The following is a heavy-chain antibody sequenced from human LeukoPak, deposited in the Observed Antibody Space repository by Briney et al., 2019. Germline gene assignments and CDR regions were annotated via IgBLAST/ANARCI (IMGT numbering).Heavy chain of an antibody. CDR1: GGSFSGYY. V-gene: IGHV4-4*07. Sequence: SETLSLTCAVYGGSFSGYYWSWIRQPPGKGLEWIGRIYTSGSTNYNPSLKSRVTMSVDTSKNQFSLKLSSVTAADTAVYYCARDRISYSSSWYGVWGQGTLVTVSS. D-gene: IGHD6-13*01. J-gene: IGHJ4*02. CDR2: IYTSGST. CDR3: ARDRISYSSSWYGV.